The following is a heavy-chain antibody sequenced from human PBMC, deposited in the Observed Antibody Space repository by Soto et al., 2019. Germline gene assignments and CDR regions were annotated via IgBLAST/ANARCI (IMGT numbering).Heavy chain of an antibody. Sequence: RGSVKVSCKAFGYTFTGYYMHCVRQAPGQGLEWMGWINPNSGGTNNAQKLQGRVTMTRDTSISTAYIELSRLRSDDTAVYYYARDLEYSSSSGYYYGMDVWGQGTTVTVSS. CDR2: INPNSGGT. J-gene: IGHJ6*02. D-gene: IGHD6-6*01. CDR1: GYTFTGYY. V-gene: IGHV1-2*02. CDR3: ARDLEYSSSSGYYYGMDV.